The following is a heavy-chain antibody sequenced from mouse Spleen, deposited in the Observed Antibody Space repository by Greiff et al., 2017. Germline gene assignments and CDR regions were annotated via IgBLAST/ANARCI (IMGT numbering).Heavy chain of an antibody. J-gene: IGHJ3*01. CDR2: ISSGSSTI. Sequence: EVKLVESGGGLVQPGGSRKLSCAASGFTFRSFGMHWVRQTPEKGLEWVAYISSGSSTIYYADTVKGRFTISRDNPKNTLFLQMTSLRSEDTAMYYCASNYWFAYWGQGTLVTVSA. D-gene: IGHD1-3*01. CDR3: ASNYWFAY. CDR1: GFTFRSFG. V-gene: IGHV5-17*02.